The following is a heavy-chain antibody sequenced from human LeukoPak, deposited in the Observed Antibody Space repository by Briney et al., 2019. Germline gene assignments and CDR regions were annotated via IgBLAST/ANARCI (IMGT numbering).Heavy chain of an antibody. CDR1: GFTFDDYA. CDR3: AKDMRDYDVFTGYFPFDY. V-gene: IGHV3-9*01. CDR2: ISWNSGNI. D-gene: IGHD3-9*01. Sequence: GGSLRLSCAASGFTFDDYAMHWVRQAPGKGLEWVSGISWNSGNIVYADSVKGRFTISRDNAKNSLYLQMNSLRAEDTALYYCAKDMRDYDVFTGYFPFDYWGQGTLVAVSS. J-gene: IGHJ4*02.